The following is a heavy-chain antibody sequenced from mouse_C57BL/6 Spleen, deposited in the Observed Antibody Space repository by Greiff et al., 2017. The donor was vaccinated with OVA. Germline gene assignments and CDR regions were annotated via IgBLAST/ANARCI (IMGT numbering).Heavy chain of an antibody. CDR3: ARENYYGSSGGYYFDY. D-gene: IGHD1-1*01. Sequence: QVHVKQPGAELVKPGASVKLSCKASGYTFTSYWMHWVKQRPGQGLEWIGMIHPNSGSTNYNEKFKSKATLTVDKSSSTAYMQLSSLTSEDSAVYYCARENYYGSSGGYYFDYWGQGTTLTVSS. J-gene: IGHJ2*01. V-gene: IGHV1-64*01. CDR1: GYTFTSYW. CDR2: IHPNSGST.